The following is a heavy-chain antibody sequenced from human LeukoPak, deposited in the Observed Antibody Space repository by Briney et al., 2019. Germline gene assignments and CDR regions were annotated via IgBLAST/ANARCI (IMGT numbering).Heavy chain of an antibody. Sequence: SETLSLTCAVYGGSFSGYYWSWIRQPPGKGLEWIGEINHSGSTNYNPSLKSRVTISVDTSKNQFSLKLSSVTAADTSVYYCARGDFFGYWDQGTLGTVSS. J-gene: IGHJ4*02. V-gene: IGHV4-34*01. CDR1: GGSFSGYY. CDR2: INHSGST. D-gene: IGHD3-3*01. CDR3: ARGDFFGY.